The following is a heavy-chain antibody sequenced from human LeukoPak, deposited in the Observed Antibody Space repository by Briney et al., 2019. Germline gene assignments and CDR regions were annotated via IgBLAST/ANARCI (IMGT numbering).Heavy chain of an antibody. CDR3: AREVNCGGDCYSLDY. D-gene: IGHD2-21*02. CDR2: IHHSGST. Sequence: SETLSLTCTVSGGSITSYYWSWIRQPPGKGLEWIGYIHHSGSTNYNPSLGSRVTISVDTSKNQFSLKLSSVTAADTAVYYCAREVNCGGDCYSLDYWGQGTLVTVSS. CDR1: GGSITSYY. V-gene: IGHV4-59*01. J-gene: IGHJ4*02.